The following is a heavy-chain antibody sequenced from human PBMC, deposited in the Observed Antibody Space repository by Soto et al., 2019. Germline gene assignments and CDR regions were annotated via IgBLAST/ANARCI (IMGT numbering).Heavy chain of an antibody. J-gene: IGHJ5*02. Sequence: QVQLVESGGGLVKPGGSLRLSCAASGFTFSDYYMSWIRQAPGKGLEWVSYISSSSSYTNYADSVKGRFTISRDNAKNSLYLQMNSLRAEDTAVYYCARDESWERPKNWLDPWGQGTLVTVSS. D-gene: IGHD1-1*01. CDR3: ARDESWERPKNWLDP. CDR2: ISSSSSYT. V-gene: IGHV3-11*05. CDR1: GFTFSDYY.